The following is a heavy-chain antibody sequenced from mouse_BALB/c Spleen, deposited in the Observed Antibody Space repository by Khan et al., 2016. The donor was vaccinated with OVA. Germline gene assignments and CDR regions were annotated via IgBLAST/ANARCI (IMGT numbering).Heavy chain of an antibody. Sequence: QIQSVQSGPELKKPGETVKISCKASGYTFTNYGMNWVKQSPGKALKWMGWINTYTGEPTYADDFKGRFAFSLETSASTAYLQINNLKNEDTATYFCARPPYFSYTLDYWGQGTSVTVSS. J-gene: IGHJ4*01. D-gene: IGHD2-10*01. V-gene: IGHV9-3-1*01. CDR1: GYTFTNYG. CDR3: ARPPYFSYTLDY. CDR2: INTYTGEP.